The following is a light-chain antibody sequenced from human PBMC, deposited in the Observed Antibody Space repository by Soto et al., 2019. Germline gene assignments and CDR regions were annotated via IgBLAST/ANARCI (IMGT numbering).Light chain of an antibody. CDR1: QSVSNN. CDR2: GAS. J-gene: IGKJ4*01. Sequence: EIVLTQSPGTLSLSPGERATLSCRASQSVSNNYLAWYQQKPGQAPRLLIYGASNRATGIPDRFSGSGSGTEFTLTISSLQSEDFAVYYCQQYNNWPLPFGGGTKV. CDR3: QQYNNWPLP. V-gene: IGKV3D-15*01.